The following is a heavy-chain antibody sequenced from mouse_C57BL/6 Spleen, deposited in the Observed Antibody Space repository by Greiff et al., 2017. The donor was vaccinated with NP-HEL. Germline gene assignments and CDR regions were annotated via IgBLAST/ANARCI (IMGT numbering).Heavy chain of an antibody. J-gene: IGHJ3*01. V-gene: IGHV1-82*01. CDR3: ASEDSNYEGFAY. CDR2: IYPGDGDT. Sequence: VQLQQSGPELVKPGASVKISCKASGYAFSSSWMNWVKQRPGKGLEWIGRIYPGDGDTNYNGKFKGKATLTADKSSSTAYMQLSSLTSEDSAVYFCASEDSNYEGFAYWGQGTLVTVSA. D-gene: IGHD2-5*01. CDR1: GYAFSSSW.